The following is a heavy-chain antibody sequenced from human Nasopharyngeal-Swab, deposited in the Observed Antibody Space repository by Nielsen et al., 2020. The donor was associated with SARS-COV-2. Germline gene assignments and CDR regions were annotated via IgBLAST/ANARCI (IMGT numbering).Heavy chain of an antibody. CDR3: ATPWELSAY. J-gene: IGHJ4*02. D-gene: IGHD1-26*01. Sequence: VRQMPGKGLEWIGSIYYSGSTYYNPSLKSRVTISVDTSKNQFSLKLSSATAADTAVYYCATPWELSAYWGQGTLVTVSS. CDR2: IYYSGST. V-gene: IGHV4-39*01.